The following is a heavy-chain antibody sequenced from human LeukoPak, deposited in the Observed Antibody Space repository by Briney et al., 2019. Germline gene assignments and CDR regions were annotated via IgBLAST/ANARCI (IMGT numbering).Heavy chain of an antibody. V-gene: IGHV3-53*01. CDR3: ARDWWSNYGSGSGAFDI. D-gene: IGHD3-10*01. Sequence: HPGGSLRLSCAASGFTVSSNYMSWVRQAPGKGLEWVSVIYSGGSTYYADSVKGRFTISRDNSKNTLYLQMNSLRAEDTAVYYCARDWWSNYGSGSGAFDIWGQGTMVTVSS. CDR2: IYSGGST. J-gene: IGHJ3*02. CDR1: GFTVSSNY.